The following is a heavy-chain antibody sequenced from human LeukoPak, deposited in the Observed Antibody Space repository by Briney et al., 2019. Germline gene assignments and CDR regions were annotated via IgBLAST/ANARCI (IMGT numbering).Heavy chain of an antibody. Sequence: GGSLRLSCVASGFTFSNYALSWVRQAPGKGLELVSGIYGSDDKTVYGDAVKGRFTISRDNSKNTLYLQMNSLRADDTAVYYCAKTQGYYDAWGQGALVTVSS. D-gene: IGHD2-15*01. CDR2: IYGSDDKT. J-gene: IGHJ5*02. CDR1: GFTFSNYA. CDR3: AKTQGYYDA. V-gene: IGHV3-23*01.